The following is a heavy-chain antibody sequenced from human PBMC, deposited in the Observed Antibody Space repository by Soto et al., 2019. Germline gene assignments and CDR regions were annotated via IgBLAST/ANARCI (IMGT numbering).Heavy chain of an antibody. J-gene: IGHJ4*02. CDR3: ARWLGYYDSSGPRPFDY. V-gene: IGHV5-51*01. CDR1: GYSFTSYW. CDR2: IYPGDSDT. Sequence: GESLKISCKGSGYSFTSYWIGWVRQMPGKGLEWMGIIYPGDSDTRYSPSFQGQVTISADKSISTAYLQWSSLKASDTAMYYCARWLGYYDSSGPRPFDYWGQGTLVTVSS. D-gene: IGHD3-22*01.